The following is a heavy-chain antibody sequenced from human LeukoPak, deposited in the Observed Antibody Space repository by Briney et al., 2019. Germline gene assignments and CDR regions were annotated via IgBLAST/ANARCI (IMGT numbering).Heavy chain of an antibody. CDR1: GGTFSSYG. Sequence: SVKVSCKASGGTFSSYGISWVRQAPGQGLEWMGGIIPIFDTINYAQKFQGRVTITADEPTSTAYMELSSLRSEDTAVYYCARDRGQQLEIDAFDIWGQGTMVTVSS. CDR2: IIPIFDTI. J-gene: IGHJ3*02. D-gene: IGHD6-13*01. V-gene: IGHV1-69*13. CDR3: ARDRGQQLEIDAFDI.